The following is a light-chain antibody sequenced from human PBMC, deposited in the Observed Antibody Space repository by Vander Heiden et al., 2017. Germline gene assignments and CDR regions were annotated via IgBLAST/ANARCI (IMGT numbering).Light chain of an antibody. CDR1: SSNIGAGYD. CDR2: GNS. J-gene: IGLJ3*02. CDR3: QSYNSRLWV. Sequence: QSVLTQPPSVSWAPGQRVTISCTGSSSNIGAGYDVHWYQQLPGTAVILLIYGNSNRPSGVPDRFSGSKSATAASPAITGLQAEDDSYYYSQSYNSRLWVLGGGTKLTVL. V-gene: IGLV1-40*01.